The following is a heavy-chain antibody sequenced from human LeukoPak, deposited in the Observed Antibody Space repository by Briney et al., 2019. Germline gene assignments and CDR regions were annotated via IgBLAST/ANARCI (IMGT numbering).Heavy chain of an antibody. V-gene: IGHV4-59*01. D-gene: IGHD5-18*01. CDR3: ARGWDTGYSYYGMDV. Sequence: PSGTLSLTCTVSGGSISGYYWSWIRQSPGKGLEWIGFIYHSGTTTYSPSLKSRVTISVDTSNSQFSLELSTVTAADTAVYYCARGWDTGYSYYGMDVWGQGTTVTVSS. J-gene: IGHJ6*02. CDR1: GGSISGYY. CDR2: IYHSGTT.